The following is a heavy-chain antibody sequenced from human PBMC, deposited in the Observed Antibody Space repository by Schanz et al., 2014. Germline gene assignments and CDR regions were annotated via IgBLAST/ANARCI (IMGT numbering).Heavy chain of an antibody. D-gene: IGHD5-18*01. J-gene: IGHJ3*02. V-gene: IGHV1-69*04. CDR1: GGTFSSYS. CDR2: IIPILGIA. CDR3: TRGGYSYALSAFDI. Sequence: QVQLVQSGAEVKKPGSSVKVSCKASGGTFSSYSISWVRQAPGQGLEWMGRIIPILGIANYAQNFQGRVTITADKSTSTAYMELRSLRSDDTALYYCTRGGYSYALSAFDIWGQGTMVDVSS.